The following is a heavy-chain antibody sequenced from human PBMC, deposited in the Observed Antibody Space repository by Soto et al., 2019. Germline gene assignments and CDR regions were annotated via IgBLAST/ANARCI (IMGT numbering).Heavy chain of an antibody. CDR2: ISYDGSNK. Sequence: GGSLRLSCAASGFTFSSYGMHWVRQAPCKGLEWVAVISYDGSNKYYADSVKGRFTISRDNSKNTLYLQMNSLRAEDTAVYYCARVVGDSSSDSWYAMAFDYWGKGTLVTIAS. CDR3: ARVVGDSSSDSWYAMAFDY. D-gene: IGHD2-2*01. V-gene: IGHV3-30*03. CDR1: GFTFSSYG. J-gene: IGHJ4*02.